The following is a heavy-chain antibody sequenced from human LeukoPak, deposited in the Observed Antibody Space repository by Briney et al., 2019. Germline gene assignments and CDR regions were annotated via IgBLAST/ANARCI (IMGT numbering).Heavy chain of an antibody. CDR3: ARDQVTIVREVNWFDP. CDR2: ISAYNGNT. Sequence: ASVKVSCKASGYTFTSYGISWVRQAPGQGLEWMGWISAYNGNTNYAQKLQGRVTMTTDTSTSTAYMELRSLRSDDTAVYYCARDQVTIVREVNWFDPWGQGTLVTVSS. D-gene: IGHD3-10*01. CDR1: GYTFTSYG. J-gene: IGHJ5*02. V-gene: IGHV1-18*04.